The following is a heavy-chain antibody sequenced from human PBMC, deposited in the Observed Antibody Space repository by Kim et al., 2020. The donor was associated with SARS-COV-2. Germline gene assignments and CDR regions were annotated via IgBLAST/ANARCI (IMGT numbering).Heavy chain of an antibody. J-gene: IGHJ4*02. CDR3: VRDLDSGYDPSDY. V-gene: IGHV3-7*03. CDR2: IKPDGSQK. Sequence: GGSLRLSCVASGFTFGNYWMTWVRQAPGKGMEWVANIKPDGSQKNYVDSVKGRFTISRDNAKNSLYLQMNSLRAEDTAVYYCVRDLDSGYDPSDYWGRGTRVTVSS. D-gene: IGHD5-12*01. CDR1: GFTFGNYW.